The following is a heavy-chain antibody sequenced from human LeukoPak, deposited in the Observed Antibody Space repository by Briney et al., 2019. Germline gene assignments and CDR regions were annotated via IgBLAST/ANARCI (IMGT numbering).Heavy chain of an antibody. CDR2: IYSGGST. J-gene: IGHJ4*02. Sequence: GGSLRLSCAASGFTVSSNCMSWVRQAPGKGLEWVSLIYSGGSTYYADSVKGRFTISRDNSKNTLYLQMNNLRAEDTAVYCCARGGRATRTLHYWGQGTLVTVSS. D-gene: IGHD5-12*01. CDR3: ARGGRATRTLHY. V-gene: IGHV3-53*01. CDR1: GFTVSSNC.